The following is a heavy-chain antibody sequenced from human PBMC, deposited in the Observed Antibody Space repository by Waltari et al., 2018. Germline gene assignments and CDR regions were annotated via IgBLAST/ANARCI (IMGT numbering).Heavy chain of an antibody. CDR1: GFTFSSYA. D-gene: IGHD6-6*01. J-gene: IGHJ1*01. V-gene: IGHV3-30-3*01. Sequence: QVQLVESGGGVVQPGRSLRLSCAASGFTFSSYAMHWVRQAPGKGLEGVAVISYDGSNKYYADSVKGRFTISRDNSKNTLYLQMNSLRAEDTAVYYCASGAARPAEYFQHWGQGTLVTVSS. CDR3: ASGAARPAEYFQH. CDR2: ISYDGSNK.